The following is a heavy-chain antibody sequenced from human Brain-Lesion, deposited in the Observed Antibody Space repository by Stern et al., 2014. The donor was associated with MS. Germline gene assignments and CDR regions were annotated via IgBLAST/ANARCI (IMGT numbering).Heavy chain of an antibody. CDR2: IFSTGET. CDR1: GFSLSNAAMG. V-gene: IGHV2-26*01. D-gene: IGHD2-15*01. J-gene: IGHJ4*02. CDR3: ARMREYCSGGICFAGYYDS. Sequence: ESGPVLVKPTETLTLTCSVSGFSLSNAAMGVSWIRQPQGKALECLAHIFSTGETAYSTSLKRRLTIPKDTSRCQVVLTMTNMDPVDTATYFCARMREYCSGGICFAGYYDSWGQGTLVIVSS.